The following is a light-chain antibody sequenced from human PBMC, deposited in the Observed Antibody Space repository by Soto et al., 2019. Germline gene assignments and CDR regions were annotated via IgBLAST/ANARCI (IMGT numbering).Light chain of an antibody. V-gene: IGKV3-20*01. CDR1: QTISSGF. J-gene: IGKJ5*01. CDR3: QQYFSSTRT. CDR2: DAS. Sequence: EIVLTQSPGILYLSPGDRATLSCRASQTISSGFLAWYQQKVGQATRLLIYDASNRATGVPDRFSGSGSGTDFSLTTSRLEPEDFAVYHCQQYFSSTRTYGQETRLEIX.